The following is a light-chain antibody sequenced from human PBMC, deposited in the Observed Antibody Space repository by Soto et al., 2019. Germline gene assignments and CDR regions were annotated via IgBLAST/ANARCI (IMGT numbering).Light chain of an antibody. CDR3: SSYTSSSTYV. CDR2: DVT. J-gene: IGLJ1*01. Sequence: QAVVTQPASVSGSPGQSITISCAGTSRDVGAYNYVSWYQQHPGNAPKLVIYDVTNRPSGVSNRFSGSKSGNTASLTISGLQAEDEADYYCSSYTSSSTYVFGTATKLTVL. V-gene: IGLV2-14*03. CDR1: SRDVGAYNY.